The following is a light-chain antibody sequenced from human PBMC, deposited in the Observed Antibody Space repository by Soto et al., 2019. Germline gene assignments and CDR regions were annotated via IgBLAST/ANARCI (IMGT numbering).Light chain of an antibody. Sequence: QSALTQPPSASGSPGQSVTISCTGTSSYVGNYNYVSWYQQHPGKAPKLLISEVTKRPSGVPDRFSGSKSGNTASLTVSGLQPDDEADYFCSSFAVSNTWVFGGGTKLTVL. CDR2: EVT. V-gene: IGLV2-8*01. CDR1: SSYVGNYNY. CDR3: SSFAVSNTWV. J-gene: IGLJ3*02.